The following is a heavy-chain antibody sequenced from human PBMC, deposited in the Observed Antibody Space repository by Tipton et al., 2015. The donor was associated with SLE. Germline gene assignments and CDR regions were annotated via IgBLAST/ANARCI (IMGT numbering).Heavy chain of an antibody. CDR2: IRGRGFRGTT. CDR3: ARDLYPYGMEV. Sequence: SLRLSCTASGFSFGDYTMSWFRQAPGKGLEWVGFIRGRGFRGTTEYAASVQGRFTISRDNAKKFLYLQMDSLRAEDTALYYCARDLYPYGMEVWGQGTTVTVSS. D-gene: IGHD3-10*01. CDR1: GFSFGDYT. V-gene: IGHV3-49*03. J-gene: IGHJ6*02.